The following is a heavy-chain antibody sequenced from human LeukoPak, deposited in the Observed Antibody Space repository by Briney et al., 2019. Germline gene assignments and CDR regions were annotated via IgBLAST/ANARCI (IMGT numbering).Heavy chain of an antibody. Sequence: GGSLRLSCAASGFTFSSYWMSWVRQAPGKGLEWVSAISGSGGSTYYADSVKGRFTISRDNSKNTLYLQMNSLRAEDTAVYYCAKVGKNVLRFLEWLLTTDYWGQGTLVTVSS. CDR1: GFTFSSYW. CDR2: ISGSGGST. CDR3: AKVGKNVLRFLEWLLTTDY. V-gene: IGHV3-23*01. J-gene: IGHJ4*02. D-gene: IGHD3-3*01.